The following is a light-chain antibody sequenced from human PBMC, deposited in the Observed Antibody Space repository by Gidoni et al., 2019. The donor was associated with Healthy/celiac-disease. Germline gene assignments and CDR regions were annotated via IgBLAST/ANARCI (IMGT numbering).Light chain of an antibody. Sequence: EIVLTQSPGTLSLSPGERATRPCRASQSVSSSYFAWYQQKPGQAPRLLLDGASSRATCIPDRFSGRGSGTDFTLTIIRLEPEAFAVYSCQQYGRSPTTFGGGTKVEIK. CDR2: GAS. J-gene: IGKJ4*01. CDR1: QSVSSSY. CDR3: QQYGRSPTT. V-gene: IGKV3-20*01.